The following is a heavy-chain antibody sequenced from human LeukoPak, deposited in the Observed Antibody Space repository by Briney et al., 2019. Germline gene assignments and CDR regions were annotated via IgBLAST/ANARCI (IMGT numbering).Heavy chain of an antibody. V-gene: IGHV1-18*01. J-gene: IGHJ5*02. CDR1: GYTFTSYG. D-gene: IGHD1-26*01. CDR3: AKDYRAHPLRPNWFDP. Sequence: ASVKVSCKASGYTFTSYGISWVRQAPGQGLEWMGWISAYNGNTNYAQKLQGRVTMTTDTSTSTAYMELRSLRSDDTAVYYCAKDYRAHPLRPNWFDPWGQGTLVAVSS. CDR2: ISAYNGNT.